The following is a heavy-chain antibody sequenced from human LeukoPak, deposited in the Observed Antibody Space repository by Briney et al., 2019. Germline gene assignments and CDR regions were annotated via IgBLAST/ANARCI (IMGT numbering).Heavy chain of an antibody. Sequence: PSETLSLTCIVSGDSIRGGNYYWTWIRQPPGKGLEWIGYIYYSGVTRFNPSLRSRVSISLETAKDQFSLRLTSVTVADTAVYYCARPYNNYYFDYWGQGILVTVSS. CDR3: ARPYNNYYFDY. CDR1: GDSIRGGNYY. V-gene: IGHV4-30-4*01. J-gene: IGHJ4*02. CDR2: IYYSGVT. D-gene: IGHD4-11*01.